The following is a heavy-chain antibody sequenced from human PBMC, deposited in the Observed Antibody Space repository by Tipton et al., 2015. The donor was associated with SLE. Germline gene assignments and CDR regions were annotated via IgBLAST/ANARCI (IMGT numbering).Heavy chain of an antibody. CDR2: IYHSGST. Sequence: GSLRLSCAASGFTFSSYWMSWVRQPPGKGLEWIGEIYHSGSTNYNPSLKSRVTISVDKSKNQFSLKLSSVTAADTAVYYCARDRSTMVRGVTLPFDYWGQGTLVTVSS. CDR3: ARDRSTMVRGVTLPFDY. CDR1: GFTFSSYW. J-gene: IGHJ4*02. D-gene: IGHD3-10*01. V-gene: IGHV4-4*02.